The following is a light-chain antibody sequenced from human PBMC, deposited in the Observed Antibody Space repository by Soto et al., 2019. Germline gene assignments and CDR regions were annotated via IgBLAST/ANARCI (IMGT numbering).Light chain of an antibody. Sequence: EIVMTQSPAALSVSLGERVSLTCRASQAVSSYLAWYQQQPGQAPRLLISDASTRATDIPDRFSGSGSGTDFTLTISSLRSSDLAVYYCLQYSTWPPLYTFGQGTKLEIK. J-gene: IGKJ2*01. CDR3: LQYSTWPPLYT. CDR1: QAVSSY. CDR2: DAS. V-gene: IGKV3-15*01.